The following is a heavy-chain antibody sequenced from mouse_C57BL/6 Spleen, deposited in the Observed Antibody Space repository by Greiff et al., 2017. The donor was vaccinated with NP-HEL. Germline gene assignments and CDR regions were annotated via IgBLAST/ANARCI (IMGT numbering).Heavy chain of an antibody. Sequence: QVQLQQPGAELVKPGASVKMSCKASGYTFTSYWITWVKQRPGQGLEWIGDIYPGSGSSNYNEKFKSKATLTVDTSSSTAYMQLSSLTSEDSAVYYCARSIYYDYDEGYAMDYWGQGTSVTVSS. CDR3: ARSIYYDYDEGYAMDY. D-gene: IGHD2-4*01. CDR1: GYTFTSYW. V-gene: IGHV1-55*01. CDR2: IYPGSGSS. J-gene: IGHJ4*01.